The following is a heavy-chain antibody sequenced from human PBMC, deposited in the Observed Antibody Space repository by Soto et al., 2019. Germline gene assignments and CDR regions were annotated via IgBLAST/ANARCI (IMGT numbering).Heavy chain of an antibody. V-gene: IGHV3-15*01. CDR3: PTPGSCWGYFDY. J-gene: IGHJ4*03. D-gene: IGHD6-19*01. CDR2: IKSRHNGGTI. CDR1: GFTFSKAW. Sequence: PGGSLSLSCAASGFTFSKAWMSRVRLAPGNGREWVGRIKSRHNGGTIDYAAPVQGRFTISRDDSKSKLYLQRNSLKTEHTAVYYCPTPGSCWGYFDYWGPVPLVTVAS.